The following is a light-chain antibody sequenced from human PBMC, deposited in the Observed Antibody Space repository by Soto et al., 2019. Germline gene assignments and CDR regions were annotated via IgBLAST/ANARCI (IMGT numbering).Light chain of an antibody. J-gene: IGKJ1*01. V-gene: IGKV3-20*01. CDR3: QQYGSSGT. Sequence: EIGLTQSPGTLSLSPGERATLSCRASQSVSNNYLAWYQQKPGQAPRLLIYGASNRATGIPDRFSGGGSGTDFTLTISRLEPEDFAVYYCQQYGSSGTFGQGTKVDI. CDR1: QSVSNNY. CDR2: GAS.